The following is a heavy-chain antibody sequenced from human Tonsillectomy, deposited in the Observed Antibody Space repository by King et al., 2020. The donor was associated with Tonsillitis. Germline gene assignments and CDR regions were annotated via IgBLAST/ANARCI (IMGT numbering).Heavy chain of an antibody. CDR2: ISSGSSTI. D-gene: IGHD1/OR15-1a*01. Sequence: VQLVESGGGLVQPGGSLRLSCAASGFTFSSYSMNWVRQAPGKGLEWVSYISSGSSTIYYADSVKGRFTISRDNAKNSLYLQMNSLRAEDTAVYYCAREHDNWNNGDYYYYMDVWGKGTTVTVSS. CDR1: GFTFSSYS. CDR3: AREHDNWNNGDYYYYMDV. V-gene: IGHV3-48*01. J-gene: IGHJ6*03.